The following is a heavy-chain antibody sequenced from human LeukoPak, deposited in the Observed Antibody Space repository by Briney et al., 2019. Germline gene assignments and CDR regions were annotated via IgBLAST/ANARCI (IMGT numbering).Heavy chain of an antibody. J-gene: IGHJ6*02. V-gene: IGHV3-33*06. CDR2: IWFDGSNK. Sequence: GGSLRLSCATSGFTFSSHGMHWVRQAPGKGLEWVAVIWFDGSNKYYADSVKGRFTISRDTFKNTLDLQMNSLRAEDTALYYCAKGTLTYYYYGMDVWGQGTTVTVSS. CDR3: AKGTLTYYYYGMDV. CDR1: GFTFSSHG.